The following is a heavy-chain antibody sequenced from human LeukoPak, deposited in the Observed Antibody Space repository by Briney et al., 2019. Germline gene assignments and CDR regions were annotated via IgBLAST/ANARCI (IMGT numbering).Heavy chain of an antibody. V-gene: IGHV4-38-2*02. D-gene: IGHD1-1*01. Sequence: SETLSLTCSVSGFSISSAYHWGWVRQPPGGRLGWIGSISHTGVTYYNPSFKSRLTISLDTSKDQFSLQLTSVTAADTAMYYCARDDTGFEYWGQGIVVTVSS. CDR2: ISHTGVT. CDR3: ARDDTGFEY. CDR1: GFSISSAYH. J-gene: IGHJ4*02.